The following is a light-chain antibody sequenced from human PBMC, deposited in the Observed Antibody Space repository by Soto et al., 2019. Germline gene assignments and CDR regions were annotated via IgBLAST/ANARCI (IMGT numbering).Light chain of an antibody. V-gene: IGLV2-23*01. CDR2: EGS. J-gene: IGLJ2*01. Sequence: QSALTQPASVSGSPGQSITISCTGTSSDVGSYNVVSWYQQLPGKAPKLMIYEGSKRPSGVSNRFSGSKSGNTASLTISGLKAEDEADYYCCSYAGSRTWLFGGGTKLTVL. CDR1: SSDVGSYNV. CDR3: CSYAGSRTWL.